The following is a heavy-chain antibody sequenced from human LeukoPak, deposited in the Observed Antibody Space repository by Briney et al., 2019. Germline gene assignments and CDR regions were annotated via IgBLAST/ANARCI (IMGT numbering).Heavy chain of an antibody. CDR2: ISYYGSNK. CDR1: GFTFTNYA. V-gene: IGHV3-30-3*01. D-gene: IGHD3-22*01. Sequence: GGSLRLSCAASGFTFTNYAMHWVRQAPGKGLEWVAVISYYGSNKYYEDSVKGRFTISRDNSKNTLYLQMNSLRAEDTAVYYCARTYYSDSSGYYYCDYWGQGTLVTVSS. J-gene: IGHJ4*02. CDR3: ARTYYSDSSGYYYCDY.